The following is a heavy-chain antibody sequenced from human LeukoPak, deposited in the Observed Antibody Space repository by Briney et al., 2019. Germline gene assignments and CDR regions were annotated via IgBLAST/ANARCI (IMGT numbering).Heavy chain of an antibody. CDR3: ARDDAEGLDY. J-gene: IGHJ4*02. Sequence: GGSLRLSCAASGFTFSPYWMHWVRQAPGKGLVWVSRINSDGSIPMYADSVRGRFTISRDNAKNTLYLQLNSLRAEDTAVYYCARDDAEGLDYWGQGTLVTVSS. CDR2: INSDGSIP. CDR1: GFTFSPYW. V-gene: IGHV3-74*03.